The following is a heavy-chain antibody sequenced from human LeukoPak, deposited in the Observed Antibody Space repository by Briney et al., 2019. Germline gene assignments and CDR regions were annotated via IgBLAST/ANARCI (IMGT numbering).Heavy chain of an antibody. CDR2: IYPGDSDT. Sequence: GESLKISFKGSGXSFNSYCIGRVRQMPGKGLEWMGIIYPGDSDTRYSPSFQGQVTISADKSISTAYLQWSSLKASDTAMYFCARRGGGYVDYWGQGTLVTVSS. CDR3: ARRGGGYVDY. D-gene: IGHD2-15*01. V-gene: IGHV5-51*01. J-gene: IGHJ4*02. CDR1: GXSFNSYC.